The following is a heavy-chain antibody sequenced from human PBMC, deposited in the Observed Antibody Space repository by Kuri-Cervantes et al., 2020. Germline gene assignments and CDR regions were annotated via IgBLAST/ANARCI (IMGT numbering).Heavy chain of an antibody. J-gene: IGHJ2*01. Sequence: GESLKISCAASGFTFSSYAMSWVRQAPGKGLEWVANIKEDGSERYYVDSVKGRFTISRDNAKNSLYVQMHSLRAEDTAVYYCARDRWSGYDRFYFEAVTAPWYFDLWGRGTLVTVSS. CDR1: GFTFSSYA. CDR3: ARDRWSGYDRFYFEAVTAPWYFDL. V-gene: IGHV3-7*01. CDR2: IKEDGSER. D-gene: IGHD5-12*01.